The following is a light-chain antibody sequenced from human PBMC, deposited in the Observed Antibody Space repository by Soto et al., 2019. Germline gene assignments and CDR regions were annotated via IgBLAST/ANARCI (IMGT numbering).Light chain of an antibody. J-gene: IGKJ1*01. CDR3: QQFNSWPRT. Sequence: EIVMTQSPATLSVSPGERSTLSCRPSQSVGTSLAWYQQKPGQAPRLLLYFASTRATGIPARFSSSGSGTEFTLTISSLQSEDFAVYYCQQFNSWPRTFGQGTKVDIK. CDR1: QSVGTS. CDR2: FAS. V-gene: IGKV3-15*01.